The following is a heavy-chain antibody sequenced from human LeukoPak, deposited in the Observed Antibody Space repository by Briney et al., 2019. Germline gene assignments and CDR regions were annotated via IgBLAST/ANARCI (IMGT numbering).Heavy chain of an antibody. D-gene: IGHD3-10*01. CDR1: GGSVSSGTYY. J-gene: IGHJ4*02. Sequence: SETLSLTCTVSGGSVSSGTYYWSWIRQPPGKGLEWIGYIYCTGSTNYNPSLKSRLTISVDTSKNQFSLKLSSVTAADTAVYYCARRGGSGRSFDYWGQGTLVTVSS. CDR3: ARRGGSGRSFDY. CDR2: IYCTGST. V-gene: IGHV4-61*01.